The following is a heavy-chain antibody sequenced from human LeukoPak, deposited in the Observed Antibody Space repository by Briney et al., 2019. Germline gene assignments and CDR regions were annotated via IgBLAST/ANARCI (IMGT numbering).Heavy chain of an antibody. CDR3: AKVPFGSGSYYLYYFDY. Sequence: PGGSLRLSCAASGFTFSSYAMSWVRQAPGKGLEGVSAISGSGGSTYYADSVKGRFTISRDNSKNTLYLQMNSLRAEDAAVYYCAKVPFGSGSYYLYYFDYWGQGTLVTVSS. CDR2: ISGSGGST. V-gene: IGHV3-23*01. D-gene: IGHD3-10*01. J-gene: IGHJ4*02. CDR1: GFTFSSYA.